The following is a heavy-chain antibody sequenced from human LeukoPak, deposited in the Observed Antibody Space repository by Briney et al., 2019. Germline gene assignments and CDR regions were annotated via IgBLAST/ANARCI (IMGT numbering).Heavy chain of an antibody. D-gene: IGHD2/OR15-2a*01. CDR2: IYSGGST. CDR3: ARDFRTTVYYYGMDV. CDR1: GFTVSSNY. Sequence: PGGSLRLSCAASGFTVSSNYMSWVRQAPGKGLEWVSVIYSGGSTYYADSVKGRFTISRDNSKNTLYLQMNSLRAEDTAVYYCARDFRTTVYYYGMDVWGQGTTVTVSS. V-gene: IGHV3-66*01. J-gene: IGHJ6*02.